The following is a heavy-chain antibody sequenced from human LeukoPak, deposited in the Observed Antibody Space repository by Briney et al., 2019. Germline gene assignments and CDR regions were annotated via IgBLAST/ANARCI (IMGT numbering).Heavy chain of an antibody. CDR2: LYSDGDT. J-gene: IGHJ4*02. D-gene: IGHD4-17*01. CDR1: GLTVTNNY. Sequence: GGSLRLSCAASGLTVTNNYWHWVRQPPGKGPEWISILYSDGDTKYADSVKGRFTFSRDSSRNMLYLQMNGLRAEDTAVYYCTYGDYPLTYGGQGTLVSVSS. V-gene: IGHV3-66*01. CDR3: TYGDYPLTY.